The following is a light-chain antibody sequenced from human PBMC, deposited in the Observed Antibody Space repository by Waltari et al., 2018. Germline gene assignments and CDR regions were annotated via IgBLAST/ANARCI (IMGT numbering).Light chain of an antibody. J-gene: IGKJ5*01. CDR1: QSINSY. Sequence: DIQVTQSPSSLSASVGDRVTITCRASQSINSYLNWYQQKPGKAPNLLIYGASSLQSGVPSRFSGSGSGIDFTLTISSLHPEDFATYYCQQNYSPPSITFGQGTRLENK. CDR2: GAS. CDR3: QQNYSPPSIT. V-gene: IGKV1-39*01.